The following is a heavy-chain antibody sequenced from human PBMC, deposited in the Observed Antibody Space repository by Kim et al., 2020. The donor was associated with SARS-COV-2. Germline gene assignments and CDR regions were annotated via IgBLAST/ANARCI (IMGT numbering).Heavy chain of an antibody. Sequence: GGSLRLSCAASGFTFSSYAMSWVRQAPGKGLEWVSAISGSGGSTYYADSVKCRFTISRDNSKNTLYLQMNSLRAEDTAVYYCAKLTSMIVIPEGAFDIWGQGTMVTVSS. J-gene: IGHJ3*02. D-gene: IGHD3-22*01. CDR2: ISGSGGST. CDR3: AKLTSMIVIPEGAFDI. CDR1: GFTFSSYA. V-gene: IGHV3-23*01.